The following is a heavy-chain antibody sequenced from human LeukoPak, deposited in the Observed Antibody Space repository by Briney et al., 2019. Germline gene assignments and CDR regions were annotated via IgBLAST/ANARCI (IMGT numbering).Heavy chain of an antibody. CDR3: AVAVADDAFDI. CDR2: IYTSGST. J-gene: IGHJ3*02. CDR1: GDSISSYH. D-gene: IGHD6-19*01. Sequence: SETLSLTCTVSGDSISSYHWSWIRQPAEKGLEWIGRIYTSGSTNYNPSLKSRVTISVDTSKNQFSLKLSSVTAADTAVYYCAVAVADDAFDIWGQGTMVTVSS. V-gene: IGHV4-4*07.